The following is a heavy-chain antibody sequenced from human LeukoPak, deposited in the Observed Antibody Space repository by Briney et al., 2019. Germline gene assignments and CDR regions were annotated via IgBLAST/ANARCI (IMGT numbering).Heavy chain of an antibody. CDR3: ARDPSNTSGWKTWFDT. CDR1: GFIFTKFG. CDR2: ISGYNGDT. J-gene: IGHJ5*02. Sequence: ASVKVSCKASGFIFTKFGISWVRQAAGQGLEWVGWISGYNGDTNYAQKLQGRVSMTIDTSTTTAYMELRSLRSDDTAFYYCARDPSNTSGWKTWFDTWGQGTLVTVSS. V-gene: IGHV1-18*01. D-gene: IGHD6-19*01.